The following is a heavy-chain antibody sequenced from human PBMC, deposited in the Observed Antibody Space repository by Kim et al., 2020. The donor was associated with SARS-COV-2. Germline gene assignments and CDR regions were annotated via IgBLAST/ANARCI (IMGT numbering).Heavy chain of an antibody. V-gene: IGHV3-23*01. CDR3: AKDRCDDYNCADVDY. D-gene: IGHD4-4*01. Sequence: AASVKGRITISRDNSKSTLYLQRNSLRAEETAVYYCAKDRCDDYNCADVDYWGQGTLVTVSS. J-gene: IGHJ4*02.